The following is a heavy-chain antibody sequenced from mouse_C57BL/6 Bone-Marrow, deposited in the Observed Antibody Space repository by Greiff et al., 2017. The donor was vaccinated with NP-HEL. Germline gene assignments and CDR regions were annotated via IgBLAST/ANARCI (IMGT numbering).Heavy chain of an antibody. V-gene: IGHV1-85*01. J-gene: IGHJ3*01. CDR2: IYPRDGST. CDR3: ARSGIYYGYPFAY. CDR1: GYTFTSYD. Sequence: VQGVESGPELVKPGASVKLSCKASGYTFTSYDINWVKQRPGQGLEWIGWIYPRDGSTKYNEKFKGKATLTVDTSSSTAYMELHSLTSEDSAVYFCARSGIYYGYPFAYWGQGTLVTVSA. D-gene: IGHD2-2*01.